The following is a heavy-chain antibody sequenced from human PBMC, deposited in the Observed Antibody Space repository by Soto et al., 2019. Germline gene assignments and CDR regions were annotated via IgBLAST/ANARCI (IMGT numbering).Heavy chain of an antibody. Sequence: ASVKVSCKASGYSFTNYGFSWVRQAPGQGLEWMGWINVYNGNIKYAQKVQGRLTMTIDKSTSTAYMELRSLRSEDTAVYYCARDYGRWLETHFDYWGQGALVTAPQ. V-gene: IGHV1-18*04. CDR3: ARDYGRWLETHFDY. CDR1: GYSFTNYG. D-gene: IGHD1-26*01. J-gene: IGHJ4*02. CDR2: INVYNGNI.